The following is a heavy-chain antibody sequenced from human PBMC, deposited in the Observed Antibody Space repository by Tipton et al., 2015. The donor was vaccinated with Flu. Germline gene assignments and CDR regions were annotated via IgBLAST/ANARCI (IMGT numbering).Heavy chain of an antibody. V-gene: IGHV4-31*03. CDR1: GGSFSDGGYY. J-gene: IGHJ6*02. CDR2: IYYRGST. D-gene: IGHD3-10*01. Sequence: TLSLTCSVSGGSFSDGGYYWTWIRHLPGKGLEWIGYIYYRGSTYYNPSLLSRVSISQDTSKSQFSLRLSPVTAADTAIYYCARDQGFGDGLTYDYYAMDVWGQGTTVTVSS. CDR3: ARDQGFGDGLTYDYYAMDV.